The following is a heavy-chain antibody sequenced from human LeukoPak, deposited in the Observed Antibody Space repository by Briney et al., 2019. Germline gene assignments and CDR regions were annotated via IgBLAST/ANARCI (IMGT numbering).Heavy chain of an antibody. CDR3: ARAGPPWKILRSGKTVQTGYDY. J-gene: IGHJ4*02. CDR2: INPNSGGT. D-gene: IGHD3-3*01. CDR1: GYTFTGYY. V-gene: IGHV1-2*02. Sequence: GASVKVSCKASGYTFTGYYMHWVRQAPGQGLEWMGWINPNSGGTNYAQKFQGRVTMTRDTSISTAYMELSRLRSDDTAVYYCARAGPPWKILRSGKTVQTGYDYWGQGTLVTVSS.